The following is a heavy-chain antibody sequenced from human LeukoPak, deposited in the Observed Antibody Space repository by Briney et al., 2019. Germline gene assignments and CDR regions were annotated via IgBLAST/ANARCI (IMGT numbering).Heavy chain of an antibody. J-gene: IGHJ4*02. CDR1: GDSISSYY. Sequence: SETLSLTCTVSGDSISSYYWNWIRQPPGKGLESIGYIYYSGSTNYNPSLKSRVTISVDTSKNQFSLKLSSVTAADTAVYYRARDRNGYNFFDYWGQGTLVTVSS. CDR3: ARDRNGYNFFDY. CDR2: IYYSGST. V-gene: IGHV4-59*01. D-gene: IGHD5-24*01.